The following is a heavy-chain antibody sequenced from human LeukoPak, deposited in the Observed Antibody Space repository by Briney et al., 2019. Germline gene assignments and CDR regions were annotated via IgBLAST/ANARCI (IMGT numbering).Heavy chain of an antibody. CDR3: AGGMTTVTRFDY. CDR1: GGSLSSYY. J-gene: IGHJ4*02. V-gene: IGHV4-59*01. D-gene: IGHD4-17*01. CDR2: MYYSGST. Sequence: SETLSLTCTVSGGSLSSYYWSWIRQPPGKGLEWVGYMYYSGSTNYNPSLKSRVTISVDTSKNQFSLQLSSVTAADTAVYYCAGGMTTVTRFDYWGQGTLVTVSS.